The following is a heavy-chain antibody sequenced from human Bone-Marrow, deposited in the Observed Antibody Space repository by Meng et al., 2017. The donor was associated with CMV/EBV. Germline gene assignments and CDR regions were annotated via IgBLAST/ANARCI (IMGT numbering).Heavy chain of an antibody. CDR3: ARGVVPAFDLSAYYYGKDV. D-gene: IGHD2-2*01. V-gene: IGHV3-30-3*01. CDR2: ISYDGSNK. Sequence: GESLKLSCAASGSTFSSYAMHWVRQAPGKGLEWVAVISYDGSNKYYADSVKGRFTISRDNSKNTLYLQMNSLRAEDTAVYYCARGVVPAFDLSAYYYGKDVWGQGTTVTVSS. J-gene: IGHJ6*02. CDR1: GSTFSSYA.